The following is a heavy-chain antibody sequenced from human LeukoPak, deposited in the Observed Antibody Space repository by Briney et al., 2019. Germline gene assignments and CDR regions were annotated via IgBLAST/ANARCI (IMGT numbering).Heavy chain of an antibody. J-gene: IGHJ4*02. CDR1: GYTFTGYY. CDR3: ARDLRNYDYVWGSQKGPNTN. Sequence: GASVKVSCKASGYTFTGYYMHWGRQAPGQGLEWMGRINPNSGGTNYAKKFQGRVTMTRDTSISTAYMELSRLRSDDTAVYYCARDLRNYDYVWGSQKGPNTNWGKGTLVTVSS. CDR2: INPNSGGT. V-gene: IGHV1-2*06. D-gene: IGHD3-16*01.